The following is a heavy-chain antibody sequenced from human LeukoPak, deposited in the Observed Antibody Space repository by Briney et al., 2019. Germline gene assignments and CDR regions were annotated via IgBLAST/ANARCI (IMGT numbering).Heavy chain of an antibody. J-gene: IGHJ4*02. Sequence: PSETLSLTCTVSGVSIFSSYWNWVRQPPGKGLEWIGYVHYSGSTNYNPSLKSRVTISVDTSKSQFSLKLSSATAADTAVYYCATGRSVRYFDYWGQGTLLTVSS. CDR1: GVSIFSSY. D-gene: IGHD3-9*01. CDR2: VHYSGST. V-gene: IGHV4-59*08. CDR3: ATGRSVRYFDY.